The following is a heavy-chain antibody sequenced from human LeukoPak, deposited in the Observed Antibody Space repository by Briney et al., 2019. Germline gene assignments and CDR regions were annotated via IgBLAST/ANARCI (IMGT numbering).Heavy chain of an antibody. CDR2: IYSDGST. D-gene: IGHD6-13*01. J-gene: IGHJ4*02. CDR3: ARDLSIAAAAFYFDS. CDR1: GFTFSSYA. Sequence: GGSLRLSCAASGFTFSSYAMSWVRQAPGKGLQWVSVIYSDGSTYYADSVKGRFTISRDNSKNTLYLQMNSLRAEDTAVYYCARDLSIAAAAFYFDSWGQGTLVIVSS. V-gene: IGHV3-66*01.